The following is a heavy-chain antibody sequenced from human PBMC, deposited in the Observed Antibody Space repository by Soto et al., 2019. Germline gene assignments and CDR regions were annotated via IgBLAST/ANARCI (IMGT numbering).Heavy chain of an antibody. CDR3: ARERGWQLYFDY. CDR2: VSFDSNYI. CDR1: GFTFSSYS. J-gene: IGHJ4*02. V-gene: IGHV3-21*01. Sequence: EVQLVQSGGGLVKPGESLRLSCAASGFTFSSYSMNWVRQAPGKGLEWVSLVSFDSNYIYYADSVKGRFTISRDNAKNSVYLQMNSLRAEDTAVYYCARERGWQLYFDYWGQGALVTVSP. D-gene: IGHD6-13*01.